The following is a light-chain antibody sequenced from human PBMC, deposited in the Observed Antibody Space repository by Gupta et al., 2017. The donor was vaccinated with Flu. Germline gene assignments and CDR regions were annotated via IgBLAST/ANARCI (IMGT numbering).Light chain of an antibody. CDR2: RAS. V-gene: IGKV1-5*03. J-gene: IGKJ2*01. Sequence: PSTLSASVGDRVTISCRASQTITHWLAWYQQKPGKAPKLLIYRASDGQSGVPSRFSGSGFGTDFTLTINSLQPDDSATYSCQQDNNPPYTFGQGTKLEIK. CDR3: QQDNNPPYT. CDR1: QTITHW.